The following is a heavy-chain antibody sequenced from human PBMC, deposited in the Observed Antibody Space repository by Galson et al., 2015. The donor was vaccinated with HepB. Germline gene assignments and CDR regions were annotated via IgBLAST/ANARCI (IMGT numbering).Heavy chain of an antibody. V-gene: IGHV1-46*01. Sequence: SVKVSCKASGYTFTSYYMHWVRQAPGQGLEWMGIINPSSGSTSYAQKFQGRVAMTRDTSTSTVYMELSSLRSEDTAVYYCARDMTWYDYVWGSYRSSRWGYYYGMDVWGQGTTVTVSS. CDR1: GYTFTSYY. J-gene: IGHJ6*02. CDR3: ARDMTWYDYVWGSYRSSRWGYYYGMDV. CDR2: INPSSGST. D-gene: IGHD3-16*02.